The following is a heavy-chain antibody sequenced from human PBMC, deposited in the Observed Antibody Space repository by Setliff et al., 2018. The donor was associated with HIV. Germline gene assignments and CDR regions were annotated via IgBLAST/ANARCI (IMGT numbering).Heavy chain of an antibody. V-gene: IGHV4-59*11. D-gene: IGHD3-9*01. J-gene: IGHJ3*02. CDR3: ARYKCINFACVGFDI. Sequence: SETLFLTCTVSRDSINGHWWSWIRQPPGKGLEWTGSIHYSGITHYNPSLKSRLTMSVDTSKNQVSLKLTSVTAADTAVYYCARYKCINFACVGFDIWGQGTVVTVSS. CDR2: IHYSGIT. CDR1: RDSINGHW.